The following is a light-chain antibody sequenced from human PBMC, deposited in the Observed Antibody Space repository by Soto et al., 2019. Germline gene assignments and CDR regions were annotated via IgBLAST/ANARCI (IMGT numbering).Light chain of an antibody. Sequence: QPVLTQSSSASASLGSSVKLTCTLSSGHSSYIIAWHQQQPGKAPRYLMKLEGSGSYNKGTGVPDRFSGSSSGADRYLTISNLQSEDEADYYCVTWDSYTQLFGGGTKLTVL. CDR1: SGHSSYI. CDR3: VTWDSYTQL. CDR2: LEGSGSY. V-gene: IGLV4-60*03. J-gene: IGLJ2*01.